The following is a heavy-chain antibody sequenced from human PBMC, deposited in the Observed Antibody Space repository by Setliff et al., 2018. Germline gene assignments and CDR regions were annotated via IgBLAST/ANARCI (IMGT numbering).Heavy chain of an antibody. CDR2: ISAYSGNT. V-gene: IGHV1-18*01. CDR1: GYRFNQYG. Sequence: PSVKVSCKASGYRFNQYGITWVRQAPGQGLEWMGWISAYSGNTNYGQRVQGRVTLTTDTSTSTAYMELRNLRSDDTAVYFCAREGSGIDSTGYSRLLYHWGQGTLVTVSS. D-gene: IGHD3-22*01. CDR3: AREGSGIDSTGYSRLLYH. J-gene: IGHJ4*02.